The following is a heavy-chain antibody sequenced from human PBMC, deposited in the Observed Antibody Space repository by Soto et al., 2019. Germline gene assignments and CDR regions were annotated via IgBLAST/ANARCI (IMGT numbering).Heavy chain of an antibody. D-gene: IGHD2-15*01. J-gene: IGHJ4*02. Sequence: QVQLVQSGAEVKKPGASVKVSCKASGYTFASLDINWVRQTTGQGLEWMGWMSPNSGYTDYAQKFQGRVTMTRDTSINTAYMELSILTSEDSAIYYCARGVDAGYDYWGQGTLVTVSS. CDR1: GYTFASLD. CDR3: ARGVDAGYDY. V-gene: IGHV1-8*01. CDR2: MSPNSGYT.